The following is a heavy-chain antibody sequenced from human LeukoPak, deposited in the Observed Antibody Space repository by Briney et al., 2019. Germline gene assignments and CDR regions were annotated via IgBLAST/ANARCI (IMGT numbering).Heavy chain of an antibody. Sequence: PGGSLRLSCAASGFTFSSYSMNWVRQAPGEGLVWVSRISTDGSTTTYADSVKGRFTISRDNSKNTVFLQMNSLTAGDTAVYYCVRSDXYDGSGXXXVYWGQGTLXTVSS. V-gene: IGHV3-74*01. CDR2: ISTDGSTT. J-gene: IGHJ4*02. CDR3: VRSDXYDGSGXXXVY. D-gene: IGHD3-22*01. CDR1: GFTFSSYS.